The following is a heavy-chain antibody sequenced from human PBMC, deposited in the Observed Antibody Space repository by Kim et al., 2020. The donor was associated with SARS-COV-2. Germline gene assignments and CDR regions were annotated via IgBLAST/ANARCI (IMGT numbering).Heavy chain of an antibody. CDR2: IIPILGIA. CDR1: GGTFSSYA. D-gene: IGHD6-19*01. Sequence: SVKVSCKASGGTFSSYAISWVRQAPGQGLEWMGRIIPILGIANYAQKFQGRVTITADKSTSTAYMELSSLRSEDTAVYYCARDGVAVAPFDYWGQGTLVTVSS. J-gene: IGHJ4*02. V-gene: IGHV1-69*04. CDR3: ARDGVAVAPFDY.